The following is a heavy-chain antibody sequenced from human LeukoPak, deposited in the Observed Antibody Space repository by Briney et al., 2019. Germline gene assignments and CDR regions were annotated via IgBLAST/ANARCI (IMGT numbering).Heavy chain of an antibody. D-gene: IGHD2/OR15-2a*01. V-gene: IGHV4-4*02. Sequence: SETLSLTCAVSGASITSSHWWSWVRQPPGKGLEWIGEISHSGSTGYNPSLKSRVTISVDKSKNHFSLKLSSVTAADTAVYYCARNMVGETTFDYWGQGTLVTVSS. CDR2: ISHSGST. CDR1: GASITSSHW. J-gene: IGHJ4*02. CDR3: ARNMVGETTFDY.